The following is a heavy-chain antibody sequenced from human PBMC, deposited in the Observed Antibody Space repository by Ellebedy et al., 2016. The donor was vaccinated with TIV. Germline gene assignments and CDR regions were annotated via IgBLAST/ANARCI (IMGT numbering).Heavy chain of an antibody. J-gene: IGHJ4*02. Sequence: GGSLRLSXAASGFIFSVTGMTWIRQVPGKGLEWVATIVSSGRETYYADPLKGRFTISRDNAMNLVYLQMNSLSVEDTAVYYCTRDGREWSRDYWGQGTLVTVSS. CDR1: GFIFSVTG. CDR2: IVSSGRET. D-gene: IGHD2-8*01. CDR3: TRDGREWSRDY. V-gene: IGHV3-21*06.